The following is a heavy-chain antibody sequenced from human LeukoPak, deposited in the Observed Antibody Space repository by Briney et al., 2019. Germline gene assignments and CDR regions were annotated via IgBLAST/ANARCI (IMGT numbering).Heavy chain of an antibody. D-gene: IGHD2-15*01. CDR1: GFTLKTYG. V-gene: IGHV3-33*07. Sequence: GEPLQLSCAASGFTLKTYGMYWGRQAPGKGLEWVAVIWHDGKNKYYGDSVKGRFTVSRDNSKNTVYLQMDSLRVEDTAVYYCARDRGSNDPIDYWGQGTLVTVSS. CDR3: ARDRGSNDPIDY. J-gene: IGHJ4*02. CDR2: IWHDGKNK.